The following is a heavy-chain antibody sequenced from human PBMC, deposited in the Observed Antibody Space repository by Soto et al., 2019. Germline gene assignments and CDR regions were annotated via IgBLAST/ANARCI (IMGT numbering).Heavy chain of an antibody. CDR2: MNPNSGNT. CDR3: ARGFYDYIWGSYRYLGWFDP. Sequence: ASVKVSCKASGYTFTSYDINWVRQATGQGLEWMGWMNPNSGNTGYAQKFQGRVTMTRNTSISTAYMELSSLRSEDTAVYYCARGFYDYIWGSYRYLGWFDPWGQGTLVTVS. D-gene: IGHD3-16*02. J-gene: IGHJ5*02. V-gene: IGHV1-8*01. CDR1: GYTFTSYD.